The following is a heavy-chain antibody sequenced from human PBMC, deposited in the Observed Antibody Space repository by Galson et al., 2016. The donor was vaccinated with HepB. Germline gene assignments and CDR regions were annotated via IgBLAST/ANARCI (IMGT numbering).Heavy chain of an antibody. CDR1: GFTFTSYT. Sequence: SLRLSCAASGFTFTSYTMNWVRQAPGKALEWVASVSGPSFYIFYTDSVKGRFTISRDNAINSLFLQMHDLRPEDTAVYYCARGRQQPPAYYYYYMDVWGKGTTATVSS. V-gene: IGHV3-21*01. J-gene: IGHJ6*03. CDR3: ARGRQQPPAYYYYYMDV. CDR2: VSGPSFYI. D-gene: IGHD2-15*01.